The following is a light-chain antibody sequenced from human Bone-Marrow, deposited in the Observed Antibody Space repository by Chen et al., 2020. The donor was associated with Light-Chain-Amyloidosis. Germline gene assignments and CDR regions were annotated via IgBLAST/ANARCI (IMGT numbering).Light chain of an antibody. J-gene: IGLJ3*02. CDR2: YKSDSDK. CDR3: MIWHSSAWV. Sequence: QAVLTQPSSLSASPGASASLTCTLRSGINVGTYRIYWYQQKPGSPPKYLLRYKSDSDKQQGSGVPSRFSGSKDASANAGILLSSGLQSEDEADYYCMIWHSSAWVFGGGTKLTVL. V-gene: IGLV5-45*03. CDR1: SGINVGTYR.